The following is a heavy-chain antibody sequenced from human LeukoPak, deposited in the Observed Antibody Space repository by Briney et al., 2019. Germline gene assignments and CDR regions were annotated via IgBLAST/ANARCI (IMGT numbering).Heavy chain of an antibody. CDR2: ISYDGSNK. Sequence: GGSLRLSCAASGFTFSSYGMHWVRQALGKGLEWVAVISYDGSNKYYADSVKGRFTISRDNSKNTLYLQMNSLRAEDTAVYYCAKDYGDYDYYYYGMDVWGQGTTVTVSS. J-gene: IGHJ6*02. CDR1: GFTFSSYG. D-gene: IGHD4-17*01. V-gene: IGHV3-30*18. CDR3: AKDYGDYDYYYYGMDV.